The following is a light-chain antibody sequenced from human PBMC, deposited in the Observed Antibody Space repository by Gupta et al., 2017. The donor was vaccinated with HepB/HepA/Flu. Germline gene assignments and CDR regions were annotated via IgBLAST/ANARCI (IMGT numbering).Light chain of an antibody. CDR3: QKYDSPWT. CDR1: QDIGKS. J-gene: IGKJ1*01. Sequence: ASVVDRVTITCRASQDIGKSLAWYQQKPGKIPRLLIYTVSTLQSGVPSRFSGSGSGTDFTLTSSSLQPEDFATYYWQKYDSPWTFGQGTKVEIK. V-gene: IGKV1-27*01. CDR2: TVS.